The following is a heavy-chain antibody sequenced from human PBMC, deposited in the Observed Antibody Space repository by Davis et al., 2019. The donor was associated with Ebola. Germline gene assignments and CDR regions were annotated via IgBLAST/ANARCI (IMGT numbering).Heavy chain of an antibody. CDR1: GDSVSNGG. CDR3: ARGWLRTSFDY. D-gene: IGHD6-19*01. V-gene: IGHV6-1*01. Sequence: HSQTLSLTCVISGDSVSNGGWNWIRQSPSRGLEWLGRTYFNSKWYNDYAVSVKTRITINPDTSKNQFSLQLKSVTPDDTAVYYCARGWLRTSFDYWGQGTLVTVSS. CDR2: TYFNSKWYN. J-gene: IGHJ4*02.